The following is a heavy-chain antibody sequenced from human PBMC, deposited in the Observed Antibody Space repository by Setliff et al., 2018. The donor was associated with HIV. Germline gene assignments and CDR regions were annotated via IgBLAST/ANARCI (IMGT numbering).Heavy chain of an antibody. CDR2: IYYRGAT. Sequence: PSETPLTCTVSGGSISNSDFYWGWIRQSPGKGLEWIGSIYYRGATYYNPTLQSRVTISADTSKNQFYLKLTSVTAADTAIYYCARPYDSLYGWGQGVLVTVSS. D-gene: IGHD3-22*01. CDR1: GGSISNSDFY. V-gene: IGHV4-39*01. J-gene: IGHJ4*02. CDR3: ARPYDSLYG.